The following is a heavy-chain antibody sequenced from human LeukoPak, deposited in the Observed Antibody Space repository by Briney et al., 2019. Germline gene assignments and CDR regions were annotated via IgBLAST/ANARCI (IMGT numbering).Heavy chain of an antibody. CDR2: ISYDGSNK. CDR1: GFTFSSYA. V-gene: IGHV3-30-3*01. Sequence: GGSLRLSCAASGFTFSSYAMSWVRQAPGKGLEWVAVISYDGSNKYYADSVKGRFTISRDNSKNTLYLQMNSLRAEDTAVYYCARPKAPYYDFWSGLSYWGQGTLVTVSS. J-gene: IGHJ4*02. CDR3: ARPKAPYYDFWSGLSY. D-gene: IGHD3-3*01.